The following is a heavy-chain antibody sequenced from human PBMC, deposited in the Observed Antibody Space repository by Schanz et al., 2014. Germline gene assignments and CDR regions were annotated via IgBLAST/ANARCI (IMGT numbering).Heavy chain of an antibody. J-gene: IGHJ4*02. CDR2: FDAHDGRA. D-gene: IGHD2-8*02. Sequence: VQLVESGGGVVQPGRSLRLSCAASGFTFSTYAMAWVRQAAGKGLEWVAGFDAHDGRAYYADSAKGRFTISRDNSKSTVYVEMNSLRVEDTAVYYCAKTLFPGGTQTFGNWGRGSLVTVSS. V-gene: IGHV3-23*04. CDR3: AKTLFPGGTQTFGN. CDR1: GFTFSTYA.